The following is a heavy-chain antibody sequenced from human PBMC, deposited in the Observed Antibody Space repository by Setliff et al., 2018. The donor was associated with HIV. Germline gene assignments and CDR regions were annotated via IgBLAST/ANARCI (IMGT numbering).Heavy chain of an antibody. V-gene: IGHV3-43D*04. CDR1: GFIFDDYA. D-gene: IGHD3-22*01. J-gene: IGHJ2*01. CDR2: ISWNGGTT. CDR3: AKASIGGSYYDDRGYYDGYWYFDL. Sequence: GGSLRLSCAASGFIFDDYAMHWVRQVPGKGLEWVALISWNGGTTNYADSVKGRFTISRDSSKNSLYLPMNSLRVEDTAFYYCAKASIGGSYYDDRGYYDGYWYFDLWGRGTLVTVSS.